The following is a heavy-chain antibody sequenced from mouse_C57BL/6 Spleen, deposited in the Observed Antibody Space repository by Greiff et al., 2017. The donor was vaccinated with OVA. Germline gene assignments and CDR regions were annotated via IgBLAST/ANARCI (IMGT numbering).Heavy chain of an antibody. CDR1: GYTFTSYW. D-gene: IGHD1-1*02. Sequence: QVQLQQSGAELVRPGSSVKLSCKASGYTFTSYWMHWVKQRPIQGLEWIGNIDPSDSETHYNQKFKDKATLTVDKSSSTAYMQLSSLTSEDSAVYYCARREYFGNYFDYWGQGTTLTVSS. J-gene: IGHJ2*01. CDR2: IDPSDSET. CDR3: ARREYFGNYFDY. V-gene: IGHV1-52*01.